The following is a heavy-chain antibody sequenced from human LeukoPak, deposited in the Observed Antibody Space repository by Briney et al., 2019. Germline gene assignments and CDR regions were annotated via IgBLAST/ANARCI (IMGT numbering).Heavy chain of an antibody. CDR2: IRSKANSYAT. CDR1: GVSFSGCA. Sequence: GGSLRLSCAASGVSFSGCAMHWVRQASGKGLEWVGRIRSKANSYATAYAASVKGRFTISRDDSKNTAYLQMNSLKTEGTAVYYCTSRYYDILTGYFLFDYWGQGTLVTVSS. D-gene: IGHD3-9*01. V-gene: IGHV3-73*01. J-gene: IGHJ4*02. CDR3: TSRYYDILTGYFLFDY.